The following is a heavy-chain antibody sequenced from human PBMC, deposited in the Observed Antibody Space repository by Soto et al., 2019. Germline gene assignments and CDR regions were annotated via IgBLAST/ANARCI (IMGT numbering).Heavy chain of an antibody. Sequence: QVQLQESGPGLVKPSEPLSLTCTVSGGSVSSGSYYWRWIRQPPGKGLEWIRYIYYSGSTNYNPSLKSRVTISVDTAKNQFSLKLSSVTAADTAVYYCARGLLEWLLNFDYWGQGTLVTVSS. D-gene: IGHD3-3*01. CDR2: IYYSGST. CDR3: ARGLLEWLLNFDY. J-gene: IGHJ4*02. CDR1: GGSVSSGSYY. V-gene: IGHV4-61*01.